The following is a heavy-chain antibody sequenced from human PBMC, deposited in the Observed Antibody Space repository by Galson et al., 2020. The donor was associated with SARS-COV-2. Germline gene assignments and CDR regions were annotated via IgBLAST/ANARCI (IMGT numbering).Heavy chain of an antibody. CDR2: IYWDDDR. CDR3: AHRGITMVQAYFDY. Sequence: SGPTLVKPTQTLTLTCTFSGFSLSPSGVGVGWIRQPPGKALEWHALIYWDDDRRYSPSLTSRLTITKDTSKNQVVLTMTNMDPVDTATYYCAHRGITMVQAYFDYWGQGTLVTVSS. J-gene: IGHJ4*02. D-gene: IGHD3-10*01. V-gene: IGHV2-5*02. CDR1: GFSLSPSGVG.